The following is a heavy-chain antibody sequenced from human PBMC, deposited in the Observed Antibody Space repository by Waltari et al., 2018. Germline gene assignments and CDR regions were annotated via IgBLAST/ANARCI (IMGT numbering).Heavy chain of an antibody. J-gene: IGHJ4*02. D-gene: IGHD6-19*01. CDR2: IKVGNGNT. CDR3: AREAWLGNDY. V-gene: IGHV1-3*01. Sequence: QVQLVQSGAEVEEPGASVMVSCKASGSTLTSYALHWVRQAPGQRLGSMGWIKVGNGNTKYSQKVQGRVTITRDTSASTAYMELSRVRSEDTAVYYCAREAWLGNDYWGQGTLVTVSS. CDR1: GSTLTSYA.